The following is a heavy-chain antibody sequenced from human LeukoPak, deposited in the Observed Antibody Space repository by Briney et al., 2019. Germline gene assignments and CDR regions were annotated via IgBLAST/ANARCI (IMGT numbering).Heavy chain of an antibody. CDR3: ARAGLAGMDV. V-gene: IGHV3-11*01. Sequence: GGSLSLSCAASGFTFSDYYMSWIRQPPGKGLEWVSYISSSGSTIYYADSVKGRFTISRDDAKNSVYRQMSSLRAEDTAVYYCARAGLAGMDVWGQRTTVTVSS. CDR2: ISSSGSTI. J-gene: IGHJ6*02. D-gene: IGHD3-10*01. CDR1: GFTFSDYY.